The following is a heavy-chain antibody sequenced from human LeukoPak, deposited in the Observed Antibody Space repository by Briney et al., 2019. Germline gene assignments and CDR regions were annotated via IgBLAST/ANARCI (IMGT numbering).Heavy chain of an antibody. D-gene: IGHD5-18*01. J-gene: IGHJ4*02. CDR3: ARHGVQLWLLEKFDY. CDR1: GGSFSGYY. Sequence: SETLSLTCAVYGGSFSGYYWSWIRQPPGKGLEWIGEINHSGSTNYNPSLKSRVTISVDTSKNQFSLKLSSVTAADTAVYYCARHGVQLWLLEKFDYWGQGTLVTVSS. CDR2: INHSGST. V-gene: IGHV4-34*01.